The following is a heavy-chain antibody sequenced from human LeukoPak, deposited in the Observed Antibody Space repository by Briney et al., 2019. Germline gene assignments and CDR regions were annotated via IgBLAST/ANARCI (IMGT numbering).Heavy chain of an antibody. CDR3: ARSLLYDSSV. CDR1: GLTVSSNY. CDR2: IYTAGST. V-gene: IGHV3-66*01. Sequence: GGSLRLSCAASGLTVSSNYMSWVRQAPGKGLEWVSVIYTAGSTYYADSVKGRFTISRDNSKNTLYLQMNSLRAEDTAVYYCARSLLYDSSVWGQGTLVTVSS. D-gene: IGHD3-22*01. J-gene: IGHJ4*02.